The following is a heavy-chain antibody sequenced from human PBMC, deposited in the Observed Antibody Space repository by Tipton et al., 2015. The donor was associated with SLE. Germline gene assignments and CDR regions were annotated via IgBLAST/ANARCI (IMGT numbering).Heavy chain of an antibody. CDR3: ARDLLLYNPYSSGGNWFDP. D-gene: IGHD6-19*01. Sequence: TLSLTCTVSGGSISSYYWSWIRQPPGKGLEWIGEINHSGSTNYNPSLKSRVTISVDTSKNQFSLKLSSVTAADTAVYYCARDLLLYNPYSSGGNWFDPWGQGTLVTVSS. CDR2: INHSGST. V-gene: IGHV4-34*01. J-gene: IGHJ5*02. CDR1: GGSISSYY.